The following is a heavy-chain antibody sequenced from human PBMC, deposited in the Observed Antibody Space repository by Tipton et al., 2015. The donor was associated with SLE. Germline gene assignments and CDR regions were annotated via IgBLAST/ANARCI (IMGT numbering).Heavy chain of an antibody. CDR3: ARDRGGVAFDI. D-gene: IGHD3-10*01. V-gene: IGHV4-59*01. CDR1: GGSISSYY. CDR2: IYYSGST. Sequence: TLSLTCTVSGGSISSYYWSWIRQPPGKGLEWIGYIYYSGSTNYNPPLKSRVTISVDTSKNQFSLKLSSVTAADTAVYYCARDRGGVAFDIWGQGTMVTVSS. J-gene: IGHJ3*02.